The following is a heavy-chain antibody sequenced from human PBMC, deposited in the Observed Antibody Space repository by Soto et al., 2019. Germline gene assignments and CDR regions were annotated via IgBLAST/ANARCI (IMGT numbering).Heavy chain of an antibody. V-gene: IGHV3-48*01. D-gene: IGHD4-17*01. Sequence: PGGSLRLSCAASGFTFSSYSMNWVRQAPGKGLEWVSYISSSSSTIYYADSAKGRFTISRDNAKNSLYLQMNSLRAEDTAVYYCASITGTTVTTHDAFDIWGQGTMVTVSS. CDR1: GFTFSSYS. CDR2: ISSSSSTI. J-gene: IGHJ3*02. CDR3: ASITGTTVTTHDAFDI.